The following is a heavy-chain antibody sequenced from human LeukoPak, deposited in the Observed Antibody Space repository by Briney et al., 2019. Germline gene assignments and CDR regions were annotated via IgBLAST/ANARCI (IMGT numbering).Heavy chain of an antibody. Sequence: PSETLSLTCTVSGGSISSGDYYWSWIRQPPGKGLEWIGYIYYSGSTYYNPSLKSRVTISVDTSKNQFSLKLSSVTAADTAVYYCARWANDGDYEDYFDYWGQGTLVTVSS. CDR3: ARWANDGDYEDYFDY. V-gene: IGHV4-30-4*02. J-gene: IGHJ4*02. CDR1: GGSISSGDYY. D-gene: IGHD4-17*01. CDR2: IYYSGST.